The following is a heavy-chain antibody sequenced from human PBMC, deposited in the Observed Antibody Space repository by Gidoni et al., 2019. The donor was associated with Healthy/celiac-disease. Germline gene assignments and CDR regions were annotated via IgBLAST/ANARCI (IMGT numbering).Heavy chain of an antibody. CDR2: ISYDGSSK. D-gene: IGHD5-18*01. J-gene: IGHJ4*02. CDR3: ARFRGGYSYGYVDY. V-gene: IGHV3-30*19. Sequence: QVQLVESGGGVVQPGRSLRLSCAASGFTFSSYGMHWVSQAPGKGLEWVEVISYDGSSKYYADSVKGRFTISSDNSKNTLFLQMNSLRAEDTAVYYCARFRGGYSYGYVDYWGQGTLVTVSS. CDR1: GFTFSSYG.